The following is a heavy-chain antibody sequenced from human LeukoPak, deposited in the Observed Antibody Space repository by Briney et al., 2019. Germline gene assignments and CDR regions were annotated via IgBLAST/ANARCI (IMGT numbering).Heavy chain of an antibody. Sequence: PSETLSLTCAVSGGPISSSNWWSWVRQPPGKGLEWIGEIYHSGSTNYNPSLKSRVTISVDKSKNQFSLKLSSVTAADTAVYYCARDRITMVRGVIMAYYYGMDVWGKGTTVTVSS. V-gene: IGHV4-4*02. D-gene: IGHD3-10*01. CDR1: GGPISSSNW. CDR3: ARDRITMVRGVIMAYYYGMDV. CDR2: IYHSGST. J-gene: IGHJ6*04.